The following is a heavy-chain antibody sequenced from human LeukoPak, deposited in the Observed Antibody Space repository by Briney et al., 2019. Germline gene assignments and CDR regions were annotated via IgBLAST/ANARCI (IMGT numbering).Heavy chain of an antibody. CDR2: ISGPAGSW. D-gene: IGHD5/OR15-5a*01. CDR1: GFTFSSYA. Sequence: GGSLRLSCAASGFTFSSYAMSWVRQAPGKRLEWVSAISGPAGSWDYADSVKGRFTISRDNSKNTLFLQMNRLRAEDTAIYYCAKKVGLVSAPLYYFDVWGQGTLVTVSS. CDR3: AKKVGLVSAPLYYFDV. V-gene: IGHV3-23*01. J-gene: IGHJ4*02.